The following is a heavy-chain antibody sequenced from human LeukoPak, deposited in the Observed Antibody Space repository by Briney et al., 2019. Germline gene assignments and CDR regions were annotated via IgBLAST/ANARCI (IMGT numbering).Heavy chain of an antibody. CDR3: ARRVGDILTGYYRNWFDP. J-gene: IGHJ5*02. D-gene: IGHD3-9*01. V-gene: IGHV1-69*06. Sequence: SVKVSCKASGGTFSSYAIGWVRQAPGQGLEWMGGIIPIFGTANYAQKFQGRVTITADKSTSTAYMELSSLRSEDTAVYYCARRVGDILTGYYRNWFDPWGQGTLVTVSS. CDR1: GGTFSSYA. CDR2: IIPIFGTA.